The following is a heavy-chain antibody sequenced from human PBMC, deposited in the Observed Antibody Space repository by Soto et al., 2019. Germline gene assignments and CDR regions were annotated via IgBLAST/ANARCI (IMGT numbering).Heavy chain of an antibody. V-gene: IGHV4-39*07. CDR2: IYSLGNT. J-gene: IGHJ4*02. Sequence: SETLSLTCTVSGGSTSSSSYYWGWIRQPPGQGLEWLGTIYSLGNTYYNPSLKSRVTISVDRSKNQFSLKLSSVTAADTAVYYCARYLLGYCSDTSCYEKYYFDYWGQATLVTVPS. D-gene: IGHD2-2*01. CDR1: GGSTSSSSYY. CDR3: ARYLLGYCSDTSCYEKYYFDY.